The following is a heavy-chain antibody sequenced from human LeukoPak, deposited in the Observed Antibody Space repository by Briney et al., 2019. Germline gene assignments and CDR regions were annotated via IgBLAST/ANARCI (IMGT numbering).Heavy chain of an antibody. J-gene: IGHJ5*02. CDR1: GYTLTELS. CDR3: ATEGFLEWYPLGENWFDP. Sequence: GASVKVSCKVSGYTLTELSMHWVRQAPGKGLEWVGGFDPEDGETIYAQKFQGRVTMTEDTSTDTAYMELSRLRSEDTAVYYCATEGFLEWYPLGENWFDPWGQGTLVTVSS. V-gene: IGHV1-24*01. CDR2: FDPEDGET. D-gene: IGHD3-3*01.